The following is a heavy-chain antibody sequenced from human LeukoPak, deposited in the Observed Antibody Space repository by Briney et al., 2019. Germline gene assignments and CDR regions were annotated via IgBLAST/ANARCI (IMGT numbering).Heavy chain of an antibody. Sequence: GGSLRLSCVASGFTFSDYYMSWIRQAPGKGLEWVSYISSSGSARYYTDSVKGGFTISRDNAKNSLYLQMNSLRAEDTAVYYCAREGSSLTGVHYWGQGTLVTVSS. CDR2: ISSSGSAR. J-gene: IGHJ4*02. CDR3: AREGSSLTGVHY. D-gene: IGHD3-9*01. CDR1: GFTFSDYY. V-gene: IGHV3-11*01.